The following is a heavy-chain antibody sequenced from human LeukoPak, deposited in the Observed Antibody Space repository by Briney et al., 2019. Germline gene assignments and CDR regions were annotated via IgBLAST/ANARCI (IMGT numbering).Heavy chain of an antibody. Sequence: SETLSLTCAVYGGSSSGYYWSWIRQPPGKGLEWIGEINHSGSTNYNPSLKSRVTISVDTSKNQFSLKLSSVTAADTAVYYCARGGRSLLWFGELGNWFDPWGQGTLVTVSS. V-gene: IGHV4-34*01. CDR3: ARGGRSLLWFGELGNWFDP. J-gene: IGHJ5*02. CDR2: INHSGST. CDR1: GGSSSGYY. D-gene: IGHD3-10*01.